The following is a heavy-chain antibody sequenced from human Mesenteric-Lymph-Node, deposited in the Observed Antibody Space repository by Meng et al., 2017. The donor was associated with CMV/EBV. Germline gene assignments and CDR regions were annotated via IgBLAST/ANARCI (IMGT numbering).Heavy chain of an antibody. CDR3: ARDRQLGSCIETSWYGAMDV. J-gene: IGHJ6*02. CDR2: IYYSGST. V-gene: IGHV4-59*01. Sequence: GSLRLSCTVSGGSISSYYWSWIRQPPGKGLEWIGYIYYSGSTNYNPSLKSRVTISVDTSKNQFSLKLSSVTAADTAVYYCARDRQLGSCIETSWYGAMDVWGQGTTVTVSS. CDR1: GGSISSYY. D-gene: IGHD2-2*01.